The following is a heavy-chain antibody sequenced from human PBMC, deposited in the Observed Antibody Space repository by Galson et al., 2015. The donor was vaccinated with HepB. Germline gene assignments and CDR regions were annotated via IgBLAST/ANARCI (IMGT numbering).Heavy chain of an antibody. CDR2: TNPYSGGT. J-gene: IGHJ1*01. Sequence: SVKVSCKASGYTFTGYYIHWVRQAPGQGLEWMGWTNPYSGGTNYARKFQGRVTMTRDTSISTAYMELSSLRSGDTAVYYCARDSSPVMTRAEYFRYWGPGTLVTVSS. V-gene: IGHV1-2*02. CDR1: GYTFTGYY. D-gene: IGHD2-21*02. CDR3: ARDSSPVMTRAEYFRY.